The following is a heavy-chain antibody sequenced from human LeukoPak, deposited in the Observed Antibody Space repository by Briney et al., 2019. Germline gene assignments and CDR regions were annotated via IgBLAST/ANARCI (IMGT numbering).Heavy chain of an antibody. CDR2: IYYSGST. J-gene: IGHJ4*02. V-gene: IGHV4-59*08. D-gene: IGHD3-22*01. CDR3: ARRASTGYYSD. CDR1: GVSISNYY. Sequence: TSETLSLTCSVSGVSISNYYWIWIRQPPGMGLEWIGNIYYSGSTNYNPSLKSRVTISVDTSKNQLSLKLSSVTAADTAVYYCARRASTGYYSDWGQGTLVTVSS.